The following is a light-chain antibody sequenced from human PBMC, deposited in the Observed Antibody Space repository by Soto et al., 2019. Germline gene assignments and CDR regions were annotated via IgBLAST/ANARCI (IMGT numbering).Light chain of an antibody. Sequence: QSALTQPASVSGSPGQSITISCTGSSSDVGSYNLVSWYQQHPGKAPKLMIYEGSKRPSGVSNRFSGSKSGNTASLTISGLQAEDEAHYYCCSYAGGGSYVFGPGTKVTVL. J-gene: IGLJ1*01. CDR1: SSDVGSYNL. CDR2: EGS. V-gene: IGLV2-23*01. CDR3: CSYAGGGSYV.